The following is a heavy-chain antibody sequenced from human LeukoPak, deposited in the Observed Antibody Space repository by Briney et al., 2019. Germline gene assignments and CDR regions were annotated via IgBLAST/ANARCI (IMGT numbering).Heavy chain of an antibody. D-gene: IGHD3-16*01. CDR1: GGSFSGYY. CDR3: AGAGGVY. J-gene: IGHJ4*02. V-gene: IGHV4-34*01. Sequence: SDTLSLTCAVYGGSFSGYYWSWIRQPPGKELEWIGEINHRGSTNYNPSLKSRVTISIDASKNQFSLKLSSVTAADTAVYYCAGAGGVYWGQGTLVTVSS. CDR2: INHRGST.